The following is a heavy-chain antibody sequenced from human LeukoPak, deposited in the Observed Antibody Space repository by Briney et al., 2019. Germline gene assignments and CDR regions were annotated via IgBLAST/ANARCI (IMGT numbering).Heavy chain of an antibody. CDR3: ARELRIAVAGTKDY. V-gene: IGHV3-23*01. D-gene: IGHD6-19*01. CDR2: ISGSGTSA. Sequence: GGSLRLSCAASGFTFSSYAMSWVRQAPGKGLEWVSGISGSGTSAYYADSVKGRFTISRDNSKNTLYLQMNSLRAKDTALYYCARELRIAVAGTKDYWGQGTLVTVSS. J-gene: IGHJ4*02. CDR1: GFTFSSYA.